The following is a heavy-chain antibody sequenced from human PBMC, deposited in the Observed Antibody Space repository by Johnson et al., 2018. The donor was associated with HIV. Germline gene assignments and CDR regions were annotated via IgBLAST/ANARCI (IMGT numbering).Heavy chain of an antibody. D-gene: IGHD1-26*01. CDR1: GFAFRTYW. CDR3: AKERRAPRAFDI. V-gene: IGHV3-74*02. J-gene: IGHJ3*02. CDR2: IYNDGSRT. Sequence: MLLVESGGGLVQPGGSLRLSCAASGFAFRTYWMVWVRQVPGKRPVWVARIYNDGSRTTYADSVRGRFTISRDNSKSTFFLQMNSLTPEDTGVYYCAKERRAPRAFDIWGQGTMVTVSS.